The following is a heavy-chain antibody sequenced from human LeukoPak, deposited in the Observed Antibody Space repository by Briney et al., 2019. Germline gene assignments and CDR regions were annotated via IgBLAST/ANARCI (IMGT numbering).Heavy chain of an antibody. D-gene: IGHD6-13*01. CDR2: ISSSSSYI. Sequence: GGSLRLSCAASGFTFSSYNMNWVRQAPGKGLEWVSSISSSSSYIYYADSVKGRFTISRDNAKNSLYLQMNSLRAEDTAVYYCAKGLAAAGTLSNFDYWGQGTLVTVSS. CDR3: AKGLAAAGTLSNFDY. CDR1: GFTFSSYN. J-gene: IGHJ4*02. V-gene: IGHV3-21*01.